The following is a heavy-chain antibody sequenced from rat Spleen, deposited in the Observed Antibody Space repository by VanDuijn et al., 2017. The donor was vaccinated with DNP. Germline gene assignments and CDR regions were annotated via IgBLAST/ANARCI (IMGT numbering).Heavy chain of an antibody. CDR3: ARGTGLDY. Sequence: EVQLVESGGGLVQPGRSLKLSCAVSGITFSDHNMAWVRQAPKTSLEWVATISYDGSDTYYRDSMKGRFTISRENAKSTLYLQMDSLRSEDTATYYCARGTGLDYWGQGVMVTVSS. CDR1: GITFSDHN. CDR2: ISYDGSDT. J-gene: IGHJ2*01. D-gene: IGHD4-6*01. V-gene: IGHV5-7*01.